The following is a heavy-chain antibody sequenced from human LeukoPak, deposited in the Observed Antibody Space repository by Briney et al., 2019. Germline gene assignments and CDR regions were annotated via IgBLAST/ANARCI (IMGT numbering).Heavy chain of an antibody. CDR2: INHSGST. D-gene: IGHD2-2*03. CDR1: GGSFSGYY. CDR3: ARDMDL. J-gene: IGHJ4*02. Sequence: SETLSLTCAVYGGSFSGYYWSWIRRPPGKGLEWIGEINHSGSTNYNPSLKSRVTISVDTSKNQFSLKLSSVTAADTAVYYCARDMDLWGQGTLVTVSS. V-gene: IGHV4-34*01.